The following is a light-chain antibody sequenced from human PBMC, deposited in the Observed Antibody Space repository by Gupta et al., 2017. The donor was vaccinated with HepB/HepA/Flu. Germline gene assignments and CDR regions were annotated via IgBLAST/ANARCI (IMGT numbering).Light chain of an antibody. CDR2: GAS. Sequence: EIVMTQSPVTLSVSPGDRATLSCRASQRVGSNLAWYQQKPGQAPRLLVYGASTRATGTPARFSGSGSGTEFTLTISSLQSEDFSVYYCQRYNDWPLTFGPGTKVDIK. V-gene: IGKV3-15*01. CDR3: QRYNDWPLT. J-gene: IGKJ3*01. CDR1: QRVGSN.